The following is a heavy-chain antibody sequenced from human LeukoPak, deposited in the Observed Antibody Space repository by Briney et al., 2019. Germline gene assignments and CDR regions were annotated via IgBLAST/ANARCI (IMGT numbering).Heavy chain of an antibody. CDR3: ATRTRKGFIDY. D-gene: IGHD1-14*01. J-gene: IGHJ4*02. Sequence: PGGSLRLSCAASGFTVSSNYMSWVRQAPGKGLEWVSVIYSGGSTYYADSVKGRFTISRDNSKNTLYLQMNSLRAEDTAVYYCATRTRKGFIDYWGQGTLVTVSS. V-gene: IGHV3-66*01. CDR2: IYSGGST. CDR1: GFTVSSNY.